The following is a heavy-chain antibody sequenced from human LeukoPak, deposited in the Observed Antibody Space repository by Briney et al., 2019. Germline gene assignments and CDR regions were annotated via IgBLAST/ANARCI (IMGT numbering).Heavy chain of an antibody. CDR1: GGSFSGYC. Sequence: SETLSLTCAVYGGSFSGYCWSWIRQPPGKGLEWIGEINHSGSTNYNPSLKSRVTISVDTSKNQFSLKLSSVTAADTAVYYCARRRWLQLMRYYFDYWGQGTLVTVSS. D-gene: IGHD5-24*01. CDR2: INHSGST. J-gene: IGHJ4*02. V-gene: IGHV4-34*01. CDR3: ARRRWLQLMRYYFDY.